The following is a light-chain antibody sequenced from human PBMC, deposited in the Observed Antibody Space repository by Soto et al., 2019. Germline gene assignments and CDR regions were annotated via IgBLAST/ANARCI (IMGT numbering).Light chain of an antibody. CDR2: EVN. V-gene: IGLV2-8*01. Sequence: QSALTQPPSASGSPGQSVTISCTGTSSDVGGYNYVSWYQQHPGKAPKLIIYEVNKRPSGVPDRFSGAKSGNTASLSVSGLQAEDEADYYCCSYADNDNYVFGTGTKVT. CDR3: CSYADNDNYV. CDR1: SSDVGGYNY. J-gene: IGLJ1*01.